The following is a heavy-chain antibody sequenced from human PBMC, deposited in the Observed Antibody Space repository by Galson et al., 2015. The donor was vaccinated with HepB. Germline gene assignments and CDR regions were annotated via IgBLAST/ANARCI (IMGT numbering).Heavy chain of an antibody. J-gene: IGHJ5*02. CDR1: GYTFTIYA. D-gene: IGHD2-2*01. CDR3: ARQTSGTIDP. CDR2: INAGIGNT. Sequence: SVKVSCKASGYTFTIYAINWVRQAPGQRLEWMGWINAGIGNTKYSQKFKGRVNITRDTAETTAYMELSNLISEDTAIYYCARQTSGTIDPCCQGTLVTVSS. V-gene: IGHV1-3*01.